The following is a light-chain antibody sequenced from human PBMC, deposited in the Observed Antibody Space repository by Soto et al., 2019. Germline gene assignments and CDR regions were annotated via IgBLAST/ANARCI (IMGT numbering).Light chain of an antibody. Sequence: EIVMTQSPATLSVSPGERATLSCRASQSVSSNLAWYHQKPGQAPRLLIYGASTRATGIPARFSGSRSGTEFTLTISSLQSEGFAVYYCQQYNNWPRTFGQGTKVEIK. V-gene: IGKV3-15*01. J-gene: IGKJ1*01. CDR1: QSVSSN. CDR2: GAS. CDR3: QQYNNWPRT.